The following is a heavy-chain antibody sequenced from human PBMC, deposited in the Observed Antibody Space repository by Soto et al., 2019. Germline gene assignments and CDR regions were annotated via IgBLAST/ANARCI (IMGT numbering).Heavy chain of an antibody. CDR2: IYYSGST. CDR1: GGSISSSSYY. D-gene: IGHD6-19*01. Sequence: QLQLQESGPGLVKPSETLSLTCTVSGGSISSSSYYWGWIRQPPGKGLEWIGSIYYSGSTYYNPSLKSRVTISVDTSKNHFTLKLSSGTAADTAVYYCARRIAVAGTGWFEPWGQGTLVTVSS. V-gene: IGHV4-39*02. J-gene: IGHJ5*02. CDR3: ARRIAVAGTGWFEP.